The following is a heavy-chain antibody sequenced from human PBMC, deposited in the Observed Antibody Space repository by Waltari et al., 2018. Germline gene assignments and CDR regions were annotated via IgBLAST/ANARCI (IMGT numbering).Heavy chain of an antibody. CDR3: ARGGYYDSDAFDI. Sequence: QLQLQESGPGLVKPSETLSLTCTVSGGSISSSSYYWGWIRQPPGKGLEWIGSIYYSGSTNYNPSLKSRVTMSVDTSKNQFSLKLSSVTAADTAVYYCARGGYYDSDAFDIWGQGTMVTVSS. V-gene: IGHV4-39*07. J-gene: IGHJ3*02. D-gene: IGHD3-22*01. CDR2: IYYSGST. CDR1: GGSISSSSYY.